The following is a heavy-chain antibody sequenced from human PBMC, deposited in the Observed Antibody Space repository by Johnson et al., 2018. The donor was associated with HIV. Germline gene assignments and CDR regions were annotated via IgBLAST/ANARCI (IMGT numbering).Heavy chain of an antibody. CDR1: GFTFDDYA. Sequence: VESGGGVVQPGGSLRLSCAASGFTFDDYAMHWVRQAPGKGLEWVSGISWNSGSIGYADSVKGRFTISRDNAKNSLYLQMNSLRAEDTALYYCAKQYSSSWYGNAFDIWGQGTMVTVSS. D-gene: IGHD6-13*01. V-gene: IGHV3-9*01. CDR2: ISWNSGSI. CDR3: AKQYSSSWYGNAFDI. J-gene: IGHJ3*02.